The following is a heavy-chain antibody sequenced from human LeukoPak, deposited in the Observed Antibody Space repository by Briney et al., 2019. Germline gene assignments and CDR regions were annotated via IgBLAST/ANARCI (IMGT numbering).Heavy chain of an antibody. CDR2: INANSGGT. J-gene: IGHJ4*02. CDR1: GYTFTDYY. Sequence: GASVKVSCKTSGYTFTDYYMHWVRQAAGQGLEWMGRINANSGGTEYAQNFQGRVTMTRDTSISTASMELSRLTSDDTAVYYCARDLSSTSNWELDSWGQGTLVTVSS. V-gene: IGHV1-2*06. CDR3: ARDLSSTSNWELDS. D-gene: IGHD7-27*01.